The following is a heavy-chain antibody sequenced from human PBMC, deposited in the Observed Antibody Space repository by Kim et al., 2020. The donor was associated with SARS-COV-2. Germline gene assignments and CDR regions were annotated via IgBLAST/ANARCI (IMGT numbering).Heavy chain of an antibody. Sequence: AAPVKGRFTISRDDSKNTLYLQMNSLKTEDTAVYYCTTEAITMVRELTDYWGQGTLVTVSS. D-gene: IGHD3-10*01. J-gene: IGHJ4*02. V-gene: IGHV3-15*01. CDR3: TTEAITMVRELTDY.